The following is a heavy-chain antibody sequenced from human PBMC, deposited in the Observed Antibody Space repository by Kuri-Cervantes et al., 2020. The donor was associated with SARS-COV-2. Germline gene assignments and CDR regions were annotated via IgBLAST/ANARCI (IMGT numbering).Heavy chain of an antibody. CDR2: ISYDGSNK. D-gene: IGHD5-18*01. V-gene: IGHV3-30*18. CDR3: AKDRNTAIAYFDY. CDR1: GFTFSSYG. J-gene: IGHJ4*02. Sequence: GGSLRLSCAASGFTFSSYGMHWVRQAPGKGLEWVAVISYDGSNKYYADSVKGRFTISRDNSKNTLYLQMNSLRAEDTAVYYCAKDRNTAIAYFDYWGQGTLVTVSS.